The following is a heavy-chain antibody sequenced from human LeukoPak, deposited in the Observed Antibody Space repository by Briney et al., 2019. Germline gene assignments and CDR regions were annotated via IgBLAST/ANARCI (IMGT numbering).Heavy chain of an antibody. CDR1: GGSISSYY. J-gene: IGHJ4*02. CDR3: ARALREGAVAAYYDC. V-gene: IGHV4-59*01. D-gene: IGHD6-19*01. Sequence: SETLSLTCTVSGGSISSYYWSWIRQPPGKGLEWIGYIYYSGSTNYNPSLKSRVTISVDTSKYQFSLKLSSVTAADTAMYYCARALREGAVAAYYDCWGQGTLVTVSS. CDR2: IYYSGST.